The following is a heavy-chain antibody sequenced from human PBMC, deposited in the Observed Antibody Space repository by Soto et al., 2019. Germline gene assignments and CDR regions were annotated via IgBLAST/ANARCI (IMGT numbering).Heavy chain of an antibody. CDR3: ARGGRFLEWSPNAY. D-gene: IGHD3-3*01. J-gene: IGHJ4*02. CDR1: GFTFNDYY. CDR2: ISTGGNTI. V-gene: IGHV3-11*01. Sequence: ESGGGLVKPGGSLRLSCAASGFTFNDYYMSWIRQAPGKGLEWVSYISTGGNTIKYADSVKGRFTISRDNAKNSLYLQMNSLRAEDTAMYYCARGGRFLEWSPNAYWGQGTLVTVSS.